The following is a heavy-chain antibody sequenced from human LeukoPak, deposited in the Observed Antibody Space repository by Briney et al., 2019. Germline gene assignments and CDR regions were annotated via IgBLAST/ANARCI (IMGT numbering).Heavy chain of an antibody. V-gene: IGHV3-20*04. J-gene: IGHJ4*02. D-gene: IGHD4-23*01. Sequence: RGSLRLSCAASGFTFDDYGMSWVRQAPGKGLEWVSGINWNGGSTGYADSVKGRFTISRDNAKNSLYLQMNSLRAEDTALYYCARVGGGNSRGKTYYFDYWGQGTLVTVSS. CDR2: INWNGGST. CDR1: GFTFDDYG. CDR3: ARVGGGNSRGKTYYFDY.